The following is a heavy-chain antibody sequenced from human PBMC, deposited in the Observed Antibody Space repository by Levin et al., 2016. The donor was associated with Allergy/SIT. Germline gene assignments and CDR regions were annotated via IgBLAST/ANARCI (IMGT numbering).Heavy chain of an antibody. Sequence: GESLKISCAASGFSFSTYAFSWVRQAPGKGLEWVSGIGAGGDDIHYADSVKGRFTISRDNSKNSLYLQMNGLRTEDTALYYCAKDVFSYRSSPLVYWGQGTLVTVSS. J-gene: IGHJ4*02. V-gene: IGHV3-43*02. CDR1: GFSFSTYA. CDR3: AKDVFSYRSSPLVY. CDR2: IGAGGDDI. D-gene: IGHD6-13*01.